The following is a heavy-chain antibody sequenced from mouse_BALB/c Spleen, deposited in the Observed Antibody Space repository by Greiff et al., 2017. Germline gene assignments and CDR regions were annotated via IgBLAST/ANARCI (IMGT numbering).Heavy chain of an antibody. V-gene: IGHV1-69*02. Sequence: QVQLQQPGAELVKPGASVKLSCKASGYTFTSYWMHWVKQRPGQGLEWIGEIEPSDSYTNYNHKFKGKATLTVDKSSSTAYMQLSSLTSEDSAVYYYARVWNYGFAYWGQGTLVTVSA. CDR1: GYTFTSYW. CDR2: IEPSDSYT. J-gene: IGHJ3*01. D-gene: IGHD1-1*01. CDR3: ARVWNYGFAY.